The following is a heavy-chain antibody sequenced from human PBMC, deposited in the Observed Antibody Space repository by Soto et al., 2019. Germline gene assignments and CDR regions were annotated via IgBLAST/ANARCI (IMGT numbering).Heavy chain of an antibody. CDR1: GGSLSSISYY. J-gene: IGHJ3*02. D-gene: IGHD2-15*01. CDR3: ASRHCSGRSCYPDAFEI. V-gene: IGHV4-39*01. Sequence: SETQSLTCTVSGGSLSSISYYWGWIRQPPGKGLDWVGSIFFTGNIYYNPSLKSRVTISVDTSRNQFSLMVNSVIAADTAVYYCASRHCSGRSCYPDAFEIWGQGTMVT. CDR2: IFFTGNI.